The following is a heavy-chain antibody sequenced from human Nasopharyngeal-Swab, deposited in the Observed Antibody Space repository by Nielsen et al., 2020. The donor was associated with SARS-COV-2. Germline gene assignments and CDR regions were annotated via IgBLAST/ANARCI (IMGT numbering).Heavy chain of an antibody. V-gene: IGHV1-3*01. CDR3: AKGIAAAGTIDY. CDR2: INAGNGNT. Sequence: AAVKDSCKASGYTFTSYALHWVRQAPGQRLEGMGWINAGNGNTKYSQKFQGRVTITRDTSASTAYMELSSLRSEDTAVYYCAKGIAAAGTIDYWGQGTLVTVSS. CDR1: GYTFTSYA. J-gene: IGHJ4*02. D-gene: IGHD6-13*01.